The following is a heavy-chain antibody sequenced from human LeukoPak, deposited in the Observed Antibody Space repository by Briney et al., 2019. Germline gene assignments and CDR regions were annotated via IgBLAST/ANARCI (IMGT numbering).Heavy chain of an antibody. CDR1: GFSFINYG. D-gene: IGHD3-10*02. CDR3: AELGITMIGGV. J-gene: IGHJ6*04. Sequence: TGGSLRLSCAASGFSFINYGMNWVRQAPGKGLEWVSYISSSGSTIYYADSVKGRFTISRDNAKNSLYLQMNSLRAEDTAVYYCAELGITMIGGVWGKGTTVTISS. V-gene: IGHV3-48*04. CDR2: ISSSGSTI.